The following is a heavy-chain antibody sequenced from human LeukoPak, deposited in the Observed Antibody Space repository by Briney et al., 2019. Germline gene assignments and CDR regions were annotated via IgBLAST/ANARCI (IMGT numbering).Heavy chain of an antibody. V-gene: IGHV3-66*01. J-gene: IGHJ4*02. Sequence: GGSLRLSCAASGFTVSSNYMSWVRQAPGKGLEWVSVIYSGGSTYYADSVKGRFTISRDNAKNSLYLQMNSLRAEDTAVYYCARDLYYGSGSYIDYWGQGTLVTVSS. D-gene: IGHD3-10*01. CDR3: ARDLYYGSGSYIDY. CDR1: GFTVSSNY. CDR2: IYSGGST.